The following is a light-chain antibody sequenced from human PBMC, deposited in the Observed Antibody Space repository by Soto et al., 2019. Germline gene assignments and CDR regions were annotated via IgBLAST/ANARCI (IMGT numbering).Light chain of an antibody. V-gene: IGKV3-11*01. CDR2: DAS. CDR3: QQRHLWPIT. CDR1: QGVNSY. J-gene: IGKJ5*01. Sequence: EIVLTQSPATLSLSPGERATLSCRASQGVNSYLAWYQQKPGQGPRLLIYDASNRATGIPARFSGSGSGTDFTLTISSLEPEDFAVYFCQQRHLWPITFGQGTRLEIK.